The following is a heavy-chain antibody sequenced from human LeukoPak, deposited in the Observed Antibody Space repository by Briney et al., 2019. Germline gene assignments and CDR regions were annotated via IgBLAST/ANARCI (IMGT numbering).Heavy chain of an antibody. Sequence: ASVKVSCKASGYTFTSHDINWVRQATGQGLEWMGWMNPNSGNTGYAQKFQGRVTITRNTSISTAYMELSSLRSEDTAVYYCARAGEYSSSWIGWAMTAYYFDYWGQGTLVTVSS. CDR2: MNPNSGNT. V-gene: IGHV1-8*03. D-gene: IGHD6-13*01. CDR3: ARAGEYSSSWIGWAMTAYYFDY. CDR1: GYTFTSHD. J-gene: IGHJ4*02.